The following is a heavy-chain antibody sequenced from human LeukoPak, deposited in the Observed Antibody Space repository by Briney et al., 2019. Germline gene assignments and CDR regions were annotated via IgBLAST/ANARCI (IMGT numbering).Heavy chain of an antibody. Sequence: GGSLRLSCAASGFTVSSNYMSWIRQAPGKGLEWVSVIYSGGSTYYADSVKGRFTISRDNSKNTLYLQMNSLRAEDTAVYYCARYYPGSSIFDYWGQGTLVTVSS. D-gene: IGHD1-26*01. CDR3: ARYYPGSSIFDY. CDR1: GFTVSSNY. CDR2: IYSGGST. V-gene: IGHV3-53*01. J-gene: IGHJ4*02.